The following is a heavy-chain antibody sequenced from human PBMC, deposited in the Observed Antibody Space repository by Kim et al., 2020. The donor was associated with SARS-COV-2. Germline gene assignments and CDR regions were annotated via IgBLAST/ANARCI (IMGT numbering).Heavy chain of an antibody. V-gene: IGHV4-34*01. D-gene: IGHD1-26*01. J-gene: IGHJ4*02. CDR2: INHSGST. CDR3: ARGGIVGATEDY. Sequence: SETLSLTCAVYGGSFSGYYWSWIRQPPGKGLEWIGEINHSGSTNYNPSLKSRVTISVDTSKNQFSLKLSSVTAADTAVYYCARGGIVGATEDYWGQGTLV. CDR1: GGSFSGYY.